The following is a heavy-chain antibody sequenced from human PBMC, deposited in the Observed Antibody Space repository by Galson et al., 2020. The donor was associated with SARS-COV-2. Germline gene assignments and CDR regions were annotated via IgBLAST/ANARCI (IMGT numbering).Heavy chain of an antibody. CDR2: LYSGGTI. V-gene: IGHV3-66*01. CDR3: PRDGKGGDTYGYDV. CDR1: GFSVSSNS. J-gene: IGHJ4*02. D-gene: IGHD5-18*01. Sequence: GESLKISCAVSGFSVSSNSMSWVRQTPTKGLQWVSVLYSGGTIYYADSVKGRFTISRDTDKNTLYLQMNTLRAEDTAVYYCPRDGKGGDTYGYDVWGQGTLVTVSS.